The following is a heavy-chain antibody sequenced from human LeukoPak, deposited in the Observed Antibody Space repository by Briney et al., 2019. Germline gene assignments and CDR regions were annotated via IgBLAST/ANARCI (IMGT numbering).Heavy chain of an antibody. CDR3: ARDRYDFGPYYYYYMDV. Sequence: ASVKVSCKASGYTFTGYYMHWVRQAPGQGPEWMGRINPNSGGTNYAQKFQGRVTMTRDTSISTAYMELSRLRSDDTAVYYCARDRYDFGPYYYYYMDVWGKGTTVTVSS. D-gene: IGHD3-3*01. CDR1: GYTFTGYY. CDR2: INPNSGGT. J-gene: IGHJ6*03. V-gene: IGHV1-2*06.